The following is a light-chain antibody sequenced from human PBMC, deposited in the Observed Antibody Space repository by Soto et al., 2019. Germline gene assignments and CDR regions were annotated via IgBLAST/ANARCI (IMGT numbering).Light chain of an antibody. CDR2: LGS. J-gene: IGKJ1*01. V-gene: IGKV2-28*01. CDR3: MQALQIPWS. CDR1: QSLLHNDGYNF. Sequence: DIVMTQSPLSLPVTPGEPASISCRSSQSLLHNDGYNFLGWYLQKPGQSPQLLINLGSNRARGVPDRFRGRGSGTDFTLKISRVEADEVGVYYCMQALQIPWSCGQGTKVEIK.